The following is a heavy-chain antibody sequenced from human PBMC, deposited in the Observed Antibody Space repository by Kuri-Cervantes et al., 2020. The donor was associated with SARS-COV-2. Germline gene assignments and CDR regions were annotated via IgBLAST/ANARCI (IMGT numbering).Heavy chain of an antibody. CDR3: VRDGDHWNFDY. CDR1: GFTFSTYW. V-gene: IGHV3-7*01. D-gene: IGHD1-1*01. CDR2: KDQDGIEK. J-gene: IGHJ4*02. Sequence: GGSLRLSCAASGFTFSTYWMSWVRQAPGKGLEWVANKDQDGIEKYCVDSVKGRFTLSRDNAKNMLFLQMNSLRAEDTAVYYCVRDGDHWNFDYWGQGTLVTVSS.